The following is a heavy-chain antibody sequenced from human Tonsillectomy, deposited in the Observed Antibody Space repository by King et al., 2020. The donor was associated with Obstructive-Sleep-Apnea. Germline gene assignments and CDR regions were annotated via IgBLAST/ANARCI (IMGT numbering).Heavy chain of an antibody. CDR3: ARHRGVEDYGGYGDYFDY. Sequence: QLQESGPGLVKPSETLSLTCTVSVDSGASISNYYWSWIRQPPGKGLEWIGYMYYSGNTNFNPSLKSRVTISADSSKIQFSLRLSSVTAAGTAVYYCARHRGVEDYGGYGDYFDYWGQGTLVTVSS. V-gene: IGHV4-59*08. J-gene: IGHJ4*02. D-gene: IGHD5-12*01. CDR2: MYYSGNT. CDR1: VDSGASISNYY.